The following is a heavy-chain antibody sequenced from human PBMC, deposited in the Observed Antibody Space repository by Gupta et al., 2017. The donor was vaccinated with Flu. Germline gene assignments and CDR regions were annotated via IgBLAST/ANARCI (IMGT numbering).Heavy chain of an antibody. D-gene: IGHD5-12*01. V-gene: IGHV4-39*01. CDR3: ARLRTSFDSAYVLFDY. J-gene: IGHJ4*01. Sequence: YNPSLKSRVTTSVDTSNNQFSLKLRSVTAADTAVYYCARLRTSFDSAYVLFDYWCPGTLVTVSS.